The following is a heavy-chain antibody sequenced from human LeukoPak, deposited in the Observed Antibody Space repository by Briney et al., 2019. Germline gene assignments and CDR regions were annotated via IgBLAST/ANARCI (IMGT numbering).Heavy chain of an antibody. CDR1: GYTFTSYW. CDR3: ARAPRNSSTMLDY. D-gene: IGHD6-13*01. J-gene: IGHJ4*02. Sequence: KVSCKASGYTFTSYWIQWVRQAPGQGLEWMGLINPDGGSTAYAHRFQGRVTMTRDTSTSTVYMDFSSLRSEDTALYYCARAPRNSSTMLDYWGQGTLVTVSS. V-gene: IGHV1-46*01. CDR2: INPDGGST.